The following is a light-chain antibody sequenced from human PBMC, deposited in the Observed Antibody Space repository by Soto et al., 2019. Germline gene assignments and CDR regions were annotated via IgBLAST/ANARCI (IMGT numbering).Light chain of an antibody. V-gene: IGKV3-15*01. J-gene: IGKJ1*01. CDR3: QQYNNWLAT. Sequence: EIVMTQSPATLSVSPGERATLSCRASQSVSSNLAWYQQKPGRAPRLLIYGASTRATGMPARFSGSGSGTEFTLTISSLQSEDFAVYYCQQYNNWLATFGQGNKVDIK. CDR1: QSVSSN. CDR2: GAS.